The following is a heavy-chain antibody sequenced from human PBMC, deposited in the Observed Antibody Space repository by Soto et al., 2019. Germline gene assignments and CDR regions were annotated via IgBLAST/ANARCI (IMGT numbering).Heavy chain of an antibody. CDR3: ARSAHYDYVWVSYRPYYYYGMDV. D-gene: IGHD3-16*02. J-gene: IGHJ6*02. Sequence: QVQLVQSGAEVKKPGSSVKVSCKASGGTFSSYAISWVRQAPGQGLEWMGGIIPIFGTANYAQKFQGRVTITADESTSTAYMELSSLRSEDTAVYYCARSAHYDYVWVSYRPYYYYGMDVWGQGTTVTVSS. CDR1: GGTFSSYA. V-gene: IGHV1-69*01. CDR2: IIPIFGTA.